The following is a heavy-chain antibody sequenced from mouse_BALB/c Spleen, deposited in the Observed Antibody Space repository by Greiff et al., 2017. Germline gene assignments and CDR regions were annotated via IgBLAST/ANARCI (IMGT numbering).Heavy chain of an antibody. V-gene: IGHV1S81*02. J-gene: IGHJ1*01. CDR3: TRWWGYYGDFDD. CDR1: GYTFTSYY. CDR2: INRSNGGT. Sequence: VQLLQSGAGLVKPGASVKLSCKASGYTFTSYYMYWVKQRPGQGLEWIGGINRSNGGTNFNEKFKSKATLTVDKSSITVYMQLSSLTSEDSAVYCATRWWGYYGDFDDWGEGTPVTVSA. D-gene: IGHD1-1*02.